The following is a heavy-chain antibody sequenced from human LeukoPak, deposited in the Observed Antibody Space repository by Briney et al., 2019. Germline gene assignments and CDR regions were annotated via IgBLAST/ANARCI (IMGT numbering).Heavy chain of an antibody. Sequence: SSETLSLTCTVSGGSINSGYHWSWIRQHQGKGLEWIGYIYNSGTTYYNPALKSRVIISVDTSKNQFSLELNSATAADTAVYYCVTTITTLDVLAFHYWGQGALVTVSS. J-gene: IGHJ4*02. CDR3: VTTITTLDVLAFHY. V-gene: IGHV4-31*03. D-gene: IGHD4-11*01. CDR1: GGSINSGYH. CDR2: IYNSGTT.